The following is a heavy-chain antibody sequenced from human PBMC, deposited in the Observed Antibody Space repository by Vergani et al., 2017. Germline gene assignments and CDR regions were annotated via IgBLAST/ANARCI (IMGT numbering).Heavy chain of an antibody. Sequence: QVQLVQSGAEVKKPGSSVKVSCKASGGTFSSYAISWVRQAPGQGLEWMGGIIPIFGTANYAQKFQGRVTMTEDTSTDTAYMELSSLRSEDTAVYYCATVPLLKEELLYSDGYFDYWGQGTLVTVSS. V-gene: IGHV1-69*06. J-gene: IGHJ4*02. CDR2: IIPIFGTA. CDR1: GGTFSSYA. CDR3: ATVPLLKEELLYSDGYFDY. D-gene: IGHD2-2*02.